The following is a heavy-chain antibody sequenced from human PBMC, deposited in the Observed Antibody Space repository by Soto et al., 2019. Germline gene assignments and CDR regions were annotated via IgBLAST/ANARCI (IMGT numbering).Heavy chain of an antibody. CDR2: IKVDGSEK. V-gene: IGHV3-7*05. CDR3: AGVAV. D-gene: IGHD6-19*01. J-gene: IGHJ4*02. CDR1: GFTFSNYW. Sequence: EVQLVESGGGFVQPGGSLRHSCAASGFTFSNYWMSWVRQAPGKGLEWVANIKVDGSEKYYVDSVKGRFTISRDNAKNSLYLQMNSLRAEDTAVYYCAGVAVRGQGTLVTVSS.